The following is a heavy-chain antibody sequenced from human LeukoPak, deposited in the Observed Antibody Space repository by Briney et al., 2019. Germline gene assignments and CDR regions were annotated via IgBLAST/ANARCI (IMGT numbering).Heavy chain of an antibody. V-gene: IGHV1-18*01. CDR2: ISAYNGNT. CDR3: ARVLGYCSSTSCLPSYYYYYGMDV. CDR1: GYTFTSYG. D-gene: IGHD2-2*01. Sequence: GASVKVSCKASGYTFTSYGISWVRQAPGQGLEWMGWISAYNGNTNYAQKLQGRVTMTTDTSTSTAYMELRGLRSDDTAVYYCARVLGYCSSTSCLPSYYYYYGMDVWGQGTTVTVSS. J-gene: IGHJ6*02.